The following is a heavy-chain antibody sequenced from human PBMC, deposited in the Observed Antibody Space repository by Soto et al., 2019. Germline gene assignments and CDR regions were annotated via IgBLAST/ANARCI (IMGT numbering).Heavy chain of an antibody. J-gene: IGHJ4*02. CDR1: GFTFSSYS. V-gene: IGHV3-48*04. CDR2: IFVSSTTI. CDR3: ARDRDWAFDY. Sequence: PGGSLRLSCVASGFTFSSYSMVWVRQAPGKGLEWISYIFVSSTTIYYADSVKGRFTVSRDNAQNSLFLLMNSLRAEDTAVYYRARDRDWAFDYWGQGTLVTVSS. D-gene: IGHD3-9*01.